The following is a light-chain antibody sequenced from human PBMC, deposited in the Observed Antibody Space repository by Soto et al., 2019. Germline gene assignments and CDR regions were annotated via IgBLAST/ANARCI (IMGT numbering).Light chain of an antibody. CDR1: QGIGSW. V-gene: IGKV1D-12*01. Sequence: DIQMTQSPSSASASVGDRVTITCRASQGIGSWLAWYQQKAGKAPNLLIYGASSLHSGVPSRFSGSGSGTDFTLTINSLQPEDFATYYCQQTNSFPLNFGGGTKVEIK. CDR2: GAS. J-gene: IGKJ4*01. CDR3: QQTNSFPLN.